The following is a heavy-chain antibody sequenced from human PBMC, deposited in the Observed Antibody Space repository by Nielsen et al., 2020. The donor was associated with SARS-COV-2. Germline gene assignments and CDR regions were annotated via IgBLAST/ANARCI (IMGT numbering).Heavy chain of an antibody. CDR2: IRSKAYGGTT. Sequence: WIRQPPGRGLEWVGFIRSKAYGGTTEYAASVKGRFTISRDDSKSIVYLQMNSLKTEDTAVYYCTRVAYDFWSGSTYYMDVWGKGTTVTVSS. J-gene: IGHJ6*03. CDR3: TRVAYDFWSGSTYYMDV. V-gene: IGHV3-49*02. D-gene: IGHD3-3*01.